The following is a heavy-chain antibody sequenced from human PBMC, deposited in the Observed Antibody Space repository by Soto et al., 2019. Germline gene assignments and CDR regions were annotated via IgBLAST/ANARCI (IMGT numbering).Heavy chain of an antibody. CDR3: ARDVRKLRFFDY. Sequence: GGSLRLSCAASGFTFSPYAMHWVRQAPGKGLEWVAVMSADENNIYYADSVKGRFTISRDNSKNTLYLQMDGLRAEDTAVYYCARDVRKLRFFDYWGQGTLVTVSS. V-gene: IGHV3-30-3*01. CDR2: MSADENNI. D-gene: IGHD3-3*01. CDR1: GFTFSPYA. J-gene: IGHJ4*02.